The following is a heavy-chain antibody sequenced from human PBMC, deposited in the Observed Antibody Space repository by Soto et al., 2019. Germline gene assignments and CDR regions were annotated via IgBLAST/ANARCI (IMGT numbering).Heavy chain of an antibody. CDR3: AKAPGGAYYYGMDV. J-gene: IGHJ6*02. CDR2: ISGSGSST. Sequence: EVQLLESGGGLLQPGGSLRLSCAASGFTFSSYAMSWVRQAPGKGLEWVSAISGSGSSTYYADSVKGRFTISRDNSKNTLYLQVHSLRAEDTAVYYCAKAPGGAYYYGMDVWGQGTTVTVSS. V-gene: IGHV3-23*01. D-gene: IGHD3-10*01. CDR1: GFTFSSYA.